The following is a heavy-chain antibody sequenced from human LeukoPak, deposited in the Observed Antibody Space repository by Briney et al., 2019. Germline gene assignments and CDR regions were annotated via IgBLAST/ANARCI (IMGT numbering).Heavy chain of an antibody. D-gene: IGHD6-6*01. CDR3: ARSGIQQLVPYYYYYYYMDV. J-gene: IGHJ6*03. CDR2: IYTSGST. Sequence: SETLSLTCTVSGGSISSGSYYWSWIRQPAGKGLEWIGRIYTSGSTNYNPSLKSRVTISVDTSKNQFSLKLSSVTAADTAVYYCARSGIQQLVPYYYYYYYMDVWGKGTTVTVSS. CDR1: GGSISSGSYY. V-gene: IGHV4-61*02.